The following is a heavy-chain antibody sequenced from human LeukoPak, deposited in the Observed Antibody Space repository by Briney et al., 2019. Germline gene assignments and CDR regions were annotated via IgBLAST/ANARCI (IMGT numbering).Heavy chain of an antibody. CDR2: IKPDGSEK. CDR1: GFTFSSYW. Sequence: PGGSLRLSCAASGFTFSSYWMSWVRQAPGKGLEWVANIKPDGSEKYYVDSVKGRFTISRDNAKNSVYLQMSSLRDEDTAVYYCARDRGYFSYWGQGTLVTVSS. J-gene: IGHJ4*02. CDR3: ARDRGYFSY. D-gene: IGHD2-15*01. V-gene: IGHV3-7*01.